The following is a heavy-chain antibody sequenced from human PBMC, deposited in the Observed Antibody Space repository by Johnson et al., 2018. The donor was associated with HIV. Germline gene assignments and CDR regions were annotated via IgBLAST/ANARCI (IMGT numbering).Heavy chain of an antibody. CDR3: ARENDAFDI. CDR2: IKSKTDGGTT. V-gene: IGHV3-15*01. CDR1: GFTFSNAW. J-gene: IGHJ3*02. Sequence: VQLVESGGGLVKPGGSLRLSCAASGFTFSNAWMSWVRQAPGKGLEWVGRIKSKTDGGTTDYAAPVKGRFTISRSDSKNTLYLQMNSLRAGDTAVYYCARENDAFDIWGQGTMVTVSS.